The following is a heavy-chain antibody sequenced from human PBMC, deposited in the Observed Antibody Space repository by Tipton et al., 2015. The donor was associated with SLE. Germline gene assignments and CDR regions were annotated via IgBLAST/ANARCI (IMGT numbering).Heavy chain of an antibody. D-gene: IGHD6-19*01. CDR2: IYYSGST. J-gene: IGHJ4*02. Sequence: TLSLTCAVSGYSISSGYYWGWIRQPPGKGLEWIGSIYYSGSTYYNPSLKSRVTISVDTSKNQFSLKLSSVTAADTAVYYCARHVYSSGWYGGYFDYWGQGTLVTVPS. V-gene: IGHV4-38-2*01. CDR1: GYSISSGYY. CDR3: ARHVYSSGWYGGYFDY.